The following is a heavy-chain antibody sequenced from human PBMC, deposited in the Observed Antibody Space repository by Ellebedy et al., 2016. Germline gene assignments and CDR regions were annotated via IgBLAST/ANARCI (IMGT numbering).Heavy chain of an antibody. CDR3: ARDYYDSSGYYRSRDYYYCTMDV. D-gene: IGHD3-22*01. CDR1: GGTFSRYA. Sequence: ASVKVSCKTSGGTFSRYAISWVRQAPGQGLEWMGRMIPMLDISNYAQKFQGRVTITADKSTGTVYMELSSLRSEDTAVYYCARDYYDSSGYYRSRDYYYCTMDVWGQGTTVTVSS. CDR2: MIPMLDIS. J-gene: IGHJ6*02. V-gene: IGHV1-69*04.